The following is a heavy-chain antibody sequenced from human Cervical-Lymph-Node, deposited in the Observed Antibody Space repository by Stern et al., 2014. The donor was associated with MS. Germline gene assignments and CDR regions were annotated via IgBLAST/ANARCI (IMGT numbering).Heavy chain of an antibody. Sequence: QVTLRESGPALVKPTQTLTLTCTFSGFSLSTSGMCVSWIRQPPGKALEWLALIDWDDDKYYSTSLKTRLTISNDTSKNQVVLTMTNMDPVDTATYYCARIRRTGTTSAFDIWGQGTMVTVSS. V-gene: IGHV2-70*01. CDR1: GFSLSTSGMC. J-gene: IGHJ3*02. CDR3: ARIRRTGTTSAFDI. CDR2: IDWDDDK. D-gene: IGHD1-7*01.